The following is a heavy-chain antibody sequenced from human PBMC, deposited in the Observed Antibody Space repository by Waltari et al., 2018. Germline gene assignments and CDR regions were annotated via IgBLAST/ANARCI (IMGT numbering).Heavy chain of an antibody. CDR1: GSPFTGYY. Sequence: QVQLVQSGAEVKKHGASVKVSCKASGSPFTGYYMNWVRQAPGQGLEWMGRINPNSGGTNYAQKFQGRVTMTRDTSISTAYMELSRLRSDDTAVYYCARGSRAIAARLNWYFDLWGRGTLVTVSS. V-gene: IGHV1-2*06. J-gene: IGHJ2*01. D-gene: IGHD6-6*01. CDR2: INPNSGGT. CDR3: ARGSRAIAARLNWYFDL.